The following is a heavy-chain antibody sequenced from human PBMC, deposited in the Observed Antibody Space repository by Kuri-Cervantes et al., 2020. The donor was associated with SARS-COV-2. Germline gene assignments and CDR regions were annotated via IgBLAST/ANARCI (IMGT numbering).Heavy chain of an antibody. J-gene: IGHJ5*02. D-gene: IGHD5-24*01. CDR3: AREGQMATKTSWFDP. V-gene: IGHV3-66*01. CDR1: GFTFSSYS. Sequence: GESLKISCAASGFTFSSYSMNWVRQAPGKGLEWVSAFSSGERTYYAGSVKGRLTISRDNAKNTLYLQMNSLRAEDTAVYYCAREGQMATKTSWFDPWGQGTLVTVSS. CDR2: FSSGERT.